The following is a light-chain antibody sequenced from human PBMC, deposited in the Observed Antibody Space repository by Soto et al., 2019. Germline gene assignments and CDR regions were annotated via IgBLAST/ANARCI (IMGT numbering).Light chain of an antibody. Sequence: DIQMTQSPSSLSASVGDRVSITCRASQSISNYLNWYQHKPGKAPHLLIYAASTLQSGVPSRFSGSGSGTDFTLSISSLQPEDFATYYYQQTYRTPLTFGGGTKVQIK. CDR3: QQTYRTPLT. CDR1: QSISNY. V-gene: IGKV1-39*01. CDR2: AAS. J-gene: IGKJ4*01.